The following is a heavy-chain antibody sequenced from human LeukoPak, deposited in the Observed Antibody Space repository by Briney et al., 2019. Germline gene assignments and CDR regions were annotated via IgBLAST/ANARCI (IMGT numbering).Heavy chain of an antibody. CDR3: AKGLQTNYYYYHAMDV. D-gene: IGHD4-11*01. V-gene: IGHV3-30*18. CDR2: ISYDGTNK. Sequence: GGSLRLSCAASGFTFSSYGMHWARQAPGKGLEWLAVISYDGTNKDYADSVKGRFTISRDNSKNTLYLQVNGLRAEDTAVYYCAKGLQTNYYYYHAMDVWGQGTTVTVSS. J-gene: IGHJ6*02. CDR1: GFTFSSYG.